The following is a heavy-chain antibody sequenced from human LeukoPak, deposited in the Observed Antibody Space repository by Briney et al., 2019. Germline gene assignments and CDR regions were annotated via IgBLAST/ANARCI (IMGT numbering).Heavy chain of an antibody. V-gene: IGHV4-30-2*01. CDR2: IYHSGST. CDR1: GGSISSGGYS. Sequence: KPSETLSLTCAVSGGSISSGGYSWSWIRQPPGRGLEWIGYIYHSGSTYYNPSLKSRVTISVDRSKNQFSLKLSSVTAADTAVYYCARVSTLYGMDVWGQGTTVTVSS. CDR3: ARVSTLYGMDV. J-gene: IGHJ6*02.